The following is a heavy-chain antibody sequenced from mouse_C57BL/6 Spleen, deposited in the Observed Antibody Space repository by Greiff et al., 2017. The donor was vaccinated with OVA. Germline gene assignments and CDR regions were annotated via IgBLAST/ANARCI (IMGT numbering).Heavy chain of an antibody. CDR1: GFTFTDYY. Sequence: EVHLVESGGGLVQPGGSLSLSCAASGFTFTDYYMSWVRQPPGKALEWLGFIRNKANGYTTEYSASVKGRFTISRDNSQSILYLQMNALRAEDSATYYCARYNYGSNFDDWGQGTTLTVSS. V-gene: IGHV7-3*01. CDR3: ARYNYGSNFDD. J-gene: IGHJ2*01. D-gene: IGHD1-1*01. CDR2: IRNKANGYTT.